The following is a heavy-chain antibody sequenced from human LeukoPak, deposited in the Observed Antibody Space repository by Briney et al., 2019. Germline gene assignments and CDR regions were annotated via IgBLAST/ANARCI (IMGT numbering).Heavy chain of an antibody. V-gene: IGHV3-23*01. CDR2: IGGNGGST. D-gene: IGHD3-10*01. J-gene: IGHJ4*02. CDR3: AKEQGWFGECSTY. CDR1: GFTFSSYA. Sequence: GGSLRLSCAASGFTFSSYAMSWVRQAPGKGLEWVSAIGGNGGSTYYAESVKGRFTVSRDNSKNTLYLQMDSLRADDTALYYCAKEQGWFGECSTYWGQGTLVTVSS.